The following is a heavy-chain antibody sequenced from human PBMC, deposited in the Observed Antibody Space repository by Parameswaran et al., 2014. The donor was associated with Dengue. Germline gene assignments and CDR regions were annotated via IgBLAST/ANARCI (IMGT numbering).Heavy chain of an antibody. J-gene: IGHJ4*02. Sequence: WIRQPPGKAPEWLAHIFANDETFYSTSLKSRLTISRDTSKSQVILLMTNMDPVDTATYYCARIEEYDYYFDYWGQGIRVTVSS. V-gene: IGHV2-26*01. CDR3: ARIEEYDYYFDY. CDR2: IFANDET. D-gene: IGHD3-10*01.